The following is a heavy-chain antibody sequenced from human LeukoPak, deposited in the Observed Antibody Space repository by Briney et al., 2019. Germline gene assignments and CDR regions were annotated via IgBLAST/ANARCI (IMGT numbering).Heavy chain of an antibody. CDR2: IYHSGST. D-gene: IGHD3-3*01. J-gene: IGHJ6*03. CDR3: ARSVYDFWSGTIYYMDV. CDR1: GGSISGGGYY. V-gene: IGHV4-30-2*01. Sequence: ASEILSLTCTVSGGSISGGGYYWSWIRQPPGKGLEWIGYIYHSGSTYYNPSLKSRVTISVDRSKNQFSLKLSSVTAADTAVYYCARSVYDFWSGTIYYMDVWGKGTTVTVSS.